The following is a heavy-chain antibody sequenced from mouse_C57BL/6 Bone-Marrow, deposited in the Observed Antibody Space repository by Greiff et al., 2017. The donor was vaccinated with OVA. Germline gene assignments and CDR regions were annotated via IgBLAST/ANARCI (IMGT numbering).Heavy chain of an antibody. CDR1: GYTFTSYW. D-gene: IGHD1-1*01. CDR2: IYPSDSET. CDR3: ARYSGSSPFAY. V-gene: IGHV1-61*01. Sequence: VQLQQPGAELVRPGSSVKLSCKASGYTFTSYWMDWVKQRPGQGLEWIGNIYPSDSETHYNQKFKDKATLTVDKSSSTAYMQLSSLTSVASAVSYCARYSGSSPFAYWGQGTLVTVSA. J-gene: IGHJ3*01.